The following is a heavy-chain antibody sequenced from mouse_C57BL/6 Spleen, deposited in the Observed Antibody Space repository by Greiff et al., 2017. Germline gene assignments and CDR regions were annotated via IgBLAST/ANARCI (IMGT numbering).Heavy chain of an antibody. Sequence: VQLQQSGAELVRPGASVTLSCKASGYTFTDYEMHWVKQTPVHGLEWIGAIDPETGGTAYNQKFKGKAILTADKSSSTAYMGLRSLTSEDSAVYYCTRTLYGYALAYWGQGTLVTVSA. CDR1: GYTFTDYE. CDR3: TRTLYGYALAY. V-gene: IGHV1-15*01. J-gene: IGHJ3*01. CDR2: IDPETGGT. D-gene: IGHD2-2*01.